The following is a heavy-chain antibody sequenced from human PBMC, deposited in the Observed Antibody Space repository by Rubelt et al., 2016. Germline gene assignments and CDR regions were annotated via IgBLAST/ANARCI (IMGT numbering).Heavy chain of an antibody. CDR2: IYYSGST. Sequence: QLQLQESGPGLVKPSETLSLTCTVSGGSISSSSYYWGWIRQPPGKGLEWIGSIYYSGSTYYNPSLKGRVTMSVDTSKNQFSLKLSSVTAADTAVYYCARLIPYYYDSSGYFDYWGQGTLVTVSS. V-gene: IGHV4-39*01. CDR1: GGSISSSSYY. D-gene: IGHD3-22*01. J-gene: IGHJ4*02. CDR3: ARLIPYYYDSSGYFDY.